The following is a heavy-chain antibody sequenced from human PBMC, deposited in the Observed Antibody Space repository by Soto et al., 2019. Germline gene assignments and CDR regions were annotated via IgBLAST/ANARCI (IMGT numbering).Heavy chain of an antibody. J-gene: IGHJ5*02. D-gene: IGHD3-9*01. Sequence: SETLSLTCTVSGGSVSSGSYYWSWIRQPPGKGLEWIGYIYYSGSTNYNPSLKSRVTRSVDTSKNQFSLKLSSVTAADTAVYYCARSHPLRYFDCPHWFDPWGQGTLVTVSS. CDR3: ARSHPLRYFDCPHWFDP. V-gene: IGHV4-61*01. CDR2: IYYSGST. CDR1: GGSVSSGSYY.